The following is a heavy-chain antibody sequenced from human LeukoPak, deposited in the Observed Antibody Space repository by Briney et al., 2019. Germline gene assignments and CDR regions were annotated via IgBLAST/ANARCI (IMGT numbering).Heavy chain of an antibody. CDR1: GYTFTSYY. J-gene: IGHJ4*02. V-gene: IGHV1-46*01. Sequence: ASVKVSCMASGYTFTSYYMHWVRQAPGQGLEWMGIINPSGGSTSYAQKFQGRVTMTRDMSTSTVYMELSSLRSEDTAVYYCARDRAHDILTGYYNLGYWGQGTLVTVSS. CDR2: INPSGGST. D-gene: IGHD3-9*01. CDR3: ARDRAHDILTGYYNLGY.